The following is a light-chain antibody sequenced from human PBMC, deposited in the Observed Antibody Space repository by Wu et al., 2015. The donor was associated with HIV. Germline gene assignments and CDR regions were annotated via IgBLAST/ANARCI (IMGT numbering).Light chain of an antibody. J-gene: IGKJ2*03. CDR2: GAS. CDR1: ESVRNN. V-gene: IGKV3-15*01. CDR3: QQYESWPPYX. Sequence: EIVMTLSPATLSVSPGERATLSCRASESVRNNLAWYQQKPGQAPRLLIYGASTRATGIPARFSGSGSGTEFTLTISSLQSEDFAVYYCQQYESWPPYXFGQGTKLEIK.